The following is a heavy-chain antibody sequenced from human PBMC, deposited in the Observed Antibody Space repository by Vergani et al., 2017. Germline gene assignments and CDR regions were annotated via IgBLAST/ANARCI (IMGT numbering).Heavy chain of an antibody. CDR2: ISYDGSNK. D-gene: IGHD5-24*01. V-gene: IGHV3-30*18. CDR1: GFTFSSYG. J-gene: IGHJ4*02. Sequence: QVQLVESGGGVVQPGRSLRLSCAASGFTFSSYGMHWVRQAPGKGLEWVAVISYDGSNKYYADSVKGRFTISRDNSKNSLYLQMNSLRTEDTALYYCAKDEEARWLQGPMDYWGQGTLVTVSS. CDR3: AKDEEARWLQGPMDY.